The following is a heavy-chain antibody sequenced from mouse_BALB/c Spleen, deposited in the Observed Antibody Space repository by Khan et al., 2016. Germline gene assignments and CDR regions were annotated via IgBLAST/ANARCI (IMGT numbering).Heavy chain of an antibody. CDR2: INPHNDGI. V-gene: IGHV1S136*01. J-gene: IGHJ4*01. CDR1: GYPFTNYI. CDR3: ARDYQYDWDVMDY. Sequence: VQLQQSGPELVKPGASVKMSCKTSGYPFTNYILHWVKQKPGQGLEWIGYINPHNDGIKYNEKFKGKATLTSDKSSSTAYMDLSSLTSEDAAVYYCARDYQYDWDVMDYWGQGTSVTVSS. D-gene: IGHD2-14*01.